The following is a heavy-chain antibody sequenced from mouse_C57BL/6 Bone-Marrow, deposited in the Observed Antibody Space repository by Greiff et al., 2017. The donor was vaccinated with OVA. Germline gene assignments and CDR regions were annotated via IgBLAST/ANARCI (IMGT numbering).Heavy chain of an antibody. CDR2: ISDGGSYT. D-gene: IGHD2-3*01. CDR3: ARDLGWLLPFDY. Sequence: EVQGVESGGGLVKPGGSLKLSCAASGFTFSSYAMSWVRQTPEKRLEWVATISDGGSYTYYPDNVKGRFTISRDNAKNNLYLQMSHLKSEDTAMYYCARDLGWLLPFDYWGQGTTLTVSS. V-gene: IGHV5-4*01. J-gene: IGHJ2*01. CDR1: GFTFSSYA.